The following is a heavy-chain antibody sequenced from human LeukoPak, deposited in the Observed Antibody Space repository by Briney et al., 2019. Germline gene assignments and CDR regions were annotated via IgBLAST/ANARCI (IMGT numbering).Heavy chain of an antibody. J-gene: IGHJ4*02. CDR3: AKHRVASEYYFDY. D-gene: IGHD5-12*01. CDR2: ISYDGSNK. Sequence: GKSLRLSCAASGFTFSGYPIHWVRQAPGKGLEWVAVISYDGSNKYYADSVKGRFTISRDNAKNSLYLQMNSLRDEDTAVYYCAKHRVASEYYFDYWGQGTLVTVSS. V-gene: IGHV3-30-3*02. CDR1: GFTFSGYP.